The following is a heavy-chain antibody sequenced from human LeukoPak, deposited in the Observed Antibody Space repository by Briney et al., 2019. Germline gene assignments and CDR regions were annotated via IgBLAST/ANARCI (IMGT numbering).Heavy chain of an antibody. D-gene: IGHD4-17*01. Sequence: GGSLRLSCAASGFTFSSCAMHWVRQAPGKGLEWVSYISSSGSTIYYADSVKGRFTISRDNAKNSLYLQMNSLRAEDTAVYYCAREFSKYYGDAFDIWGQGTMVTVSS. V-gene: IGHV3-48*04. J-gene: IGHJ3*02. CDR2: ISSSGSTI. CDR3: AREFSKYYGDAFDI. CDR1: GFTFSSCA.